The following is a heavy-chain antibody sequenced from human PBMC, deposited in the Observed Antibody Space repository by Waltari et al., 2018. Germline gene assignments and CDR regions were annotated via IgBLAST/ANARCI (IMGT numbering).Heavy chain of an antibody. Sequence: EVQLVESGGGLIQPGGSLRLSCSASGFTVSINYMSWVRQAPGKSLDGFSVIYRGGSTYYAYSVKGRFTISRDNSKNTLYLQMNSLRAEDTAVYYCAGGIATARRVGWFDPWGQGTLVTVSS. D-gene: IGHD6-13*01. CDR1: GFTVSINY. J-gene: IGHJ5*02. CDR3: AGGIATARRVGWFDP. CDR2: IYRGGST. V-gene: IGHV3-53*01.